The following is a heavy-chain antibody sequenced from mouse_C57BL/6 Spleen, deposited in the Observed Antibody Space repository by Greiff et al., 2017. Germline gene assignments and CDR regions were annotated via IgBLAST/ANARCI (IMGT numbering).Heavy chain of an antibody. CDR2: LDPSDSYT. Sequence: VQLQQPGAELVMPGASVKLSCKASGYTFTSYWMHWVKQRPGQGLEWIGELDPSDSYTNYNQKFKGKSTLTVDKSSSTAYMQLSSLTSEDSAVYYCARGATVHYAMDYWGQGTSVTVSS. J-gene: IGHJ4*01. V-gene: IGHV1-69*01. CDR3: ARGATVHYAMDY. CDR1: GYTFTSYW. D-gene: IGHD1-1*01.